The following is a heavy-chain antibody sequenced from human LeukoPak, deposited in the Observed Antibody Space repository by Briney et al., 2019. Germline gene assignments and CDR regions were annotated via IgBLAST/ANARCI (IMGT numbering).Heavy chain of an antibody. CDR3: VRHRGYSYGYVDY. D-gene: IGHD5-18*01. CDR1: GFTFSDHY. J-gene: IGHJ4*02. Sequence: GGSLRLSCAASGFTFSDHYMDWVRQAPGKGLEWVGRIRNKAKRYSTEYAASVKGSFTISRDDSKNSLYLQMNSLKTEDTAVYYCVRHRGYSYGYVDYWGQGTLVTVSS. CDR2: IRNKAKRYST. V-gene: IGHV3-72*01.